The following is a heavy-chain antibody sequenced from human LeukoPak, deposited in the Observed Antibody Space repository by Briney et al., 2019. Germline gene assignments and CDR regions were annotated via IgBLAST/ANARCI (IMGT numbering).Heavy chain of an antibody. CDR3: ARDQGIAVSDWFDP. D-gene: IGHD6-19*01. J-gene: IGHJ5*02. CDR2: IYPNSGGT. Sequence: GASVKVSCKASGYTFTGYYMHWVRQAPGQGLEWMGRIYPNSGGTNYAQKFQGRVTMTRDTSISTAYMELSRLRSDDTAVYYCARDQGIAVSDWFDPWGQGTLVTVSS. V-gene: IGHV1-2*06. CDR1: GYTFTGYY.